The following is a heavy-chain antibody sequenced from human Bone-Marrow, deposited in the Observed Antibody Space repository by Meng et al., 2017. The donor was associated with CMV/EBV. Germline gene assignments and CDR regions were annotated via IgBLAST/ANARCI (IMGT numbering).Heavy chain of an antibody. CDR3: AKEMGVSITIFGVVDY. D-gene: IGHD3-3*01. V-gene: IGHV3-74*01. CDR1: GFTFSSYW. Sequence: GESLKISCAASGFTFSSYWMHWVRQAPGKGLVWVSRINSDGSSTSYADSVKGRFTISRDNAKNTLYLQMNSLRAEDTAVYYCAKEMGVSITIFGVVDYWGQGTLVTVSS. J-gene: IGHJ4*02. CDR2: INSDGSST.